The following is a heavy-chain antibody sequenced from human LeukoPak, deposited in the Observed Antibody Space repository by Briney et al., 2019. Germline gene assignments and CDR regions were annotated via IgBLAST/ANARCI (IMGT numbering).Heavy chain of an antibody. CDR3: AKDLCCSDQPQFDP. CDR1: GFTFSSYS. D-gene: IGHD3-16*01. V-gene: IGHV3-21*04. CDR2: ISSSSSYI. Sequence: GGSLRLSCAASGFTFSSYSMNWVRQAPGKGLEWVSSISSSSSYIYYADSVKGRFTISRDNAKNSLYLQMNSLRAEDTAVYYCAKDLCCSDQPQFDPWGQGTLVTVSS. J-gene: IGHJ5*02.